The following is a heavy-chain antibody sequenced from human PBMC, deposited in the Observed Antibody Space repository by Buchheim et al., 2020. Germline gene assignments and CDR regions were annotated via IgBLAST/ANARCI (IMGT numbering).Heavy chain of an antibody. Sequence: QVQLPESGPRLVKPSGTLSLTCAVSGGSITCSKWRSWFRQPPGKGLEWIGEIYHSGSNKYNPSLKTRVTIQVDKSKNQFSMELMAVTAADTAVYYCSRVDNWNYAGFYRWGQGT. D-gene: IGHD1-7*01. J-gene: IGHJ4*02. CDR2: IYHSGSN. V-gene: IGHV4-4*02. CDR3: SRVDNWNYAGFYR. CDR1: GGSITCSKW.